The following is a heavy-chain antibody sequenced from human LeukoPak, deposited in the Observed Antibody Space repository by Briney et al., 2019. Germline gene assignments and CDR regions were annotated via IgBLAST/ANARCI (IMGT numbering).Heavy chain of an antibody. J-gene: IGHJ6*03. CDR2: INPSGGST. Sequence: ASVKVSCKASGYTFTSYYMHWVRQAPGQGLEWMGIINPSGGSTSYAQKFQGRVTMTRDTSTSTVYMELSSLRSEDTAIYFCARLGHCGETNCYSDFYYMDVWGKGTTVIVSS. D-gene: IGHD2-21*01. CDR1: GYTFTSYY. V-gene: IGHV1-46*01. CDR3: ARLGHCGETNCYSDFYYMDV.